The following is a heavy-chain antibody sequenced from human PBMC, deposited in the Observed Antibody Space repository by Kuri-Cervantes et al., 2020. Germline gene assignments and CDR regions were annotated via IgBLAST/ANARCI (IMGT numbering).Heavy chain of an antibody. CDR1: GFTFDDYA. J-gene: IGHJ4*02. CDR2: ISGSGGST. CDR3: AKDLQLRLGELYSGLLDY. D-gene: IGHD3-16*01. Sequence: GESLKISCAASGFTFDDYAMHWVRQAPGKGLEWVSAISGSGGSTYYADSVKGRFTISRDNSKNTLYLQMNSLRAEDTAVYYCAKDLQLRLGELYSGLLDYWGQGTLVTVSS. V-gene: IGHV3-23*01.